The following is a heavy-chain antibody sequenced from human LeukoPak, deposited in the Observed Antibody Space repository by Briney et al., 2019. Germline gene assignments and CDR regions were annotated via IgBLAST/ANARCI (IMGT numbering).Heavy chain of an antibody. J-gene: IGHJ4*02. Sequence: SETLSLTCTVSGGSISSGDYYWSWIRQPPGKGLEWIGYIYYSGSTYYNPSLKSRVTISVDTSENQFSLKLSSVTAADTAVYYCARAGGYCSSTXCLDXXGQGTXVTVSX. V-gene: IGHV4-30-4*08. CDR1: GGSISSGDYY. CDR3: ARAGGYCSSTXCLDX. D-gene: IGHD2-2*01. CDR2: IYYSGST.